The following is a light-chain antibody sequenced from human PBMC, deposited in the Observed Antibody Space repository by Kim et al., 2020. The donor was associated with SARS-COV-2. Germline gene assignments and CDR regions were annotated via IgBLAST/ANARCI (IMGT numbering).Light chain of an antibody. V-gene: IGKV1-9*01. CDR1: QGISSK. CDR2: AAS. CDR3: QQLHGYPVT. J-gene: IGKJ5*01. Sequence: ASVGDRVTITCRASQGISSKLAWYQQKPGKAPKVLIYAASILQSGVPSRFSGSGSETEFTLTISSLQPEDFATYYCQQLHGYPVTFGQGTRLEIK.